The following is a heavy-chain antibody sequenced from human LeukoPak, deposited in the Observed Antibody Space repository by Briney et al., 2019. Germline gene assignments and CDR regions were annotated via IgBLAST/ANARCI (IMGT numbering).Heavy chain of an antibody. V-gene: IGHV4-61*02. CDR3: ARRRGFGRFLSFDP. J-gene: IGHJ5*02. CDR1: GDSISSGDTY. Sequence: SQTLSLTCTVSGDSISSGDTYWSWIRQPAGKGLEWIGRISSSGSTYSNPSLKSRVTISVDTSKNQFSLKLSSVTAADTAVYYCARRRGFGRFLSFDPWGQGTLVTVSS. D-gene: IGHD2/OR15-2a*01. CDR2: ISSSGST.